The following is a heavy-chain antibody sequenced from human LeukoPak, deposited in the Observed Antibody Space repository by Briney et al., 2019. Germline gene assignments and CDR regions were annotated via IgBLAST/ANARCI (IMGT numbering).Heavy chain of an antibody. CDR2: INAGNGNT. J-gene: IGHJ4*02. V-gene: IGHV1-3*03. CDR1: GYTFTSYA. D-gene: IGHD5-18*01. CDR3: ARGLGDTAMGDFDY. Sequence: ASVKVSCKASGYTFTSYAMHWVRQAPGQRLEWMGWINAGNGNTKYPQEFQGRVTITRDTSASTAYMELSSLRSEDMAVYYCARGLGDTAMGDFDYWGQGTLVTVSS.